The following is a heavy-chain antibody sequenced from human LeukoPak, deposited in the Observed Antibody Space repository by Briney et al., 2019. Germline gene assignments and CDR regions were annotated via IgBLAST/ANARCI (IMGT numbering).Heavy chain of an antibody. CDR3: AGDLDIVVVVAATLRY. J-gene: IGHJ4*02. CDR1: GGTFSSYT. V-gene: IGHV1-69*02. D-gene: IGHD2-15*01. Sequence: ASVKVPCKASGGTFSSYTISWVRQAPGQGLEWMGRIIPILGIANYAQKFQGRVTITADKSTSTAYMELSSLRSEDTAVYYCAGDLDIVVVVAATLRYWGQGTLVTVSS. CDR2: IIPILGIA.